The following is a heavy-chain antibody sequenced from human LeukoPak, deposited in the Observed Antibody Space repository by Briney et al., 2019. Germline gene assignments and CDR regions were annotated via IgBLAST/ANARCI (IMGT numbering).Heavy chain of an antibody. J-gene: IGHJ4*02. D-gene: IGHD3-3*01. CDR1: GFSLSTSGVG. Sequence: SGPTLVNPTQTLTLTCTFSGFSLSTSGVGVGWIRQPPGKALEWLALIYWNDDKRYSPSLKSRLTITKDTSKNQVVLTMTNMDPVDTATYYCAHTLYDFWSGYRFGYWGQGTLVTVSS. V-gene: IGHV2-5*01. CDR2: IYWNDDK. CDR3: AHTLYDFWSGYRFGY.